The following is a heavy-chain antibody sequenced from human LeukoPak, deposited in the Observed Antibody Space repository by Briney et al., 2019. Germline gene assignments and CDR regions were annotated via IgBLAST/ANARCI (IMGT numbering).Heavy chain of an antibody. V-gene: IGHV4-30-2*01. CDR1: GGSISSGGSS. J-gene: IGHJ4*02. CDR3: ARSIVGADY. D-gene: IGHD1-26*01. Sequence: PSQTLSLTCAVSGGSISSGGSSWSWIRQPPGKGLEWIGYIYHSGSTYYNPSLKSRVTISVDRSKNQFSLKLSSVTAADTAVYYCARSIVGADYWGQGTLVTVSS. CDR2: IYHSGST.